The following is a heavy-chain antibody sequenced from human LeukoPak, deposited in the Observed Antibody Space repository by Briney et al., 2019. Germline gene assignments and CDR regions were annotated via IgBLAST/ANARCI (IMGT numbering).Heavy chain of an antibody. CDR2: ISGGGGST. J-gene: IGHJ5*02. V-gene: IGHV3-23*01. D-gene: IGHD3-10*01. CDR3: ATYGSGSYYNNWLDP. CDR1: GFTFSSYA. Sequence: PGGSLRLSCAASGFTFSSYAMSWVRQAPGKGLEWVSAISGGGGSTYYADSVKGRFTISRDNSKNTLYLQMNSLRAEDTAVYYCATYGSGSYYNNWLDPWGQGTLVTVSS.